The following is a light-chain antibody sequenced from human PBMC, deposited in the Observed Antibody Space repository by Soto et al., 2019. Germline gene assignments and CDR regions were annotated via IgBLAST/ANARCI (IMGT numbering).Light chain of an antibody. V-gene: IGLV2-23*01. J-gene: IGLJ3*02. Sequence: QSVLTQPASVSGSPEQSITISFTGTSSDVGNYNLVSWYQQHPGEAPKLLIYEGSKRPSGVSNRFSGSKFGNTASLTISGLQAEDEVDYYCCSYAGDSTWVFGGGTKLTVL. CDR1: SSDVGNYNL. CDR2: EGS. CDR3: CSYAGDSTWV.